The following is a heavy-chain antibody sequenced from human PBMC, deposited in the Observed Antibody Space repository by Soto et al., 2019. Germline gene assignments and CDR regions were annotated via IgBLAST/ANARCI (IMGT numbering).Heavy chain of an antibody. Sequence: GESLKISCAASGFTFSSYGMHWVRQAPGKGLEWVAVISYDGSNKYYADSVKGRFTISRDNSKNTLYLQMNSLRAEDTAVYYCAKDLRYCSSTSCYAAYYYYYYMDVWGKGTTVTAP. CDR2: ISYDGSNK. V-gene: IGHV3-30*18. CDR1: GFTFSSYG. D-gene: IGHD2-2*01. J-gene: IGHJ6*03. CDR3: AKDLRYCSSTSCYAAYYYYYYMDV.